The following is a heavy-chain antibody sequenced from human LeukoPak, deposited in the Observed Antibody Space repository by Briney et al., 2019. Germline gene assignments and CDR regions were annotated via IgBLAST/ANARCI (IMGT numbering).Heavy chain of an antibody. CDR3: ASLTGNLYFDY. CDR2: IYYSGST. J-gene: IGHJ4*02. CDR1: GGSISSYY. V-gene: IGHV4-59*01. D-gene: IGHD7-27*01. Sequence: PSETLSLTCTVSGGSISSYYWSWIRQPPGKGLEWIGYIYYSGSTNYNPSLKSRVTISVDTSKNQFSLKLSSVTAADTAVYYCASLTGNLYFDYWGQGTLVTVSS.